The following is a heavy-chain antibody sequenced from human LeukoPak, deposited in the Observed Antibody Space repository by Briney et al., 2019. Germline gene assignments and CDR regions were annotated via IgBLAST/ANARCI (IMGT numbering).Heavy chain of an antibody. D-gene: IGHD3-10*01. CDR1: GYRFSSYW. CDR3: ARGGFGELWAPFDY. J-gene: IGHJ4*02. CDR2: IYPGDSVT. V-gene: IGHV5-51*01. Sequence: GESLKISCKGSGYRFSSYWIAWVRQMPGKGLEWMGIIYPGDSVTRNSPSFQGQVTNSVDRSISTAYLQWSSLKASDTAMYYCARGGFGELWAPFDYWGQGTLVTVSS.